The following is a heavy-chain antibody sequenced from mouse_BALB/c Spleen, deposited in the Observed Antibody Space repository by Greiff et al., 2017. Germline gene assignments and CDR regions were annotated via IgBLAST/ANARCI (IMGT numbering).Heavy chain of an antibody. CDR3: ARDTGITTVVGYFDY. CDR1: GFTFSDYY. D-gene: IGHD1-1*01. J-gene: IGHJ2*01. Sequence: DVQLQESGGGLVKPGGSLKLSCAASGFTFSDYYMYWVRQTPEKRLEWVATISDGGSYTYYPDSVKGRFTISRDNAKNNRYLQMSSLKSEDTAMYYCARDTGITTVVGYFDYWGQGTTLTVSS. CDR2: ISDGGSYT. V-gene: IGHV5-4*02.